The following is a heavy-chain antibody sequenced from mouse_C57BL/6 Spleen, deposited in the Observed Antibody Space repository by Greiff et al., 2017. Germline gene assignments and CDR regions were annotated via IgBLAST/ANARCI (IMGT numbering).Heavy chain of an antibody. CDR1: GYTFTSYW. CDR3: ALYDGYYEGFAY. J-gene: IGHJ3*01. Sequence: VQLQQSGAELVKPGASVKMSCKASGYTFTSYWITWVKQRPGQGLEWIGDIYPGSGSTNYNEKFKSKATLTVDTSSSTAYMQLSSLTSEDSAVYYCALYDGYYEGFAYWGQGTLVTVSA. V-gene: IGHV1-55*01. D-gene: IGHD2-3*01. CDR2: IYPGSGST.